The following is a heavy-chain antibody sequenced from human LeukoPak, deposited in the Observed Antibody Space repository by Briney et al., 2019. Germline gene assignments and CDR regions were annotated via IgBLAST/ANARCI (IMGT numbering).Heavy chain of an antibody. V-gene: IGHV3-7*01. CDR2: IKEDGSDK. CDR3: ARDADWNGQSCDY. CDR1: GFTFSNYW. D-gene: IGHD1-1*01. Sequence: PGGSLRLSCAASGFTFSNYWMSWVRQTPGKGLEWVANIKEDGSDKYYVDSLKGRFTISKDNAKNTLYLQMNNLRAEDTAVYYCARDADWNGQSCDYWGQGTLVTVSS. J-gene: IGHJ4*02.